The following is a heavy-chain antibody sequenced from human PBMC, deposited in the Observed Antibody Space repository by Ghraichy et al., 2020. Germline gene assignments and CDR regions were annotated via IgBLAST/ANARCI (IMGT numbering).Heavy chain of an antibody. CDR2: ISGDSGSA. J-gene: IGHJ2*01. Sequence: GGSLRLSCAASGFTFSNYAMNWVRQAPGKGLEWVSGISGDSGSAYYADSVRGRFTISRDNSEDTLFLQMNSLRAEDTAIYYCAKRDSSDSFFGVSVFDVWGRGTVVTVSS. V-gene: IGHV3-23*01. D-gene: IGHD3-22*01. CDR3: AKRDSSDSFFGVSVFDV. CDR1: GFTFSNYA.